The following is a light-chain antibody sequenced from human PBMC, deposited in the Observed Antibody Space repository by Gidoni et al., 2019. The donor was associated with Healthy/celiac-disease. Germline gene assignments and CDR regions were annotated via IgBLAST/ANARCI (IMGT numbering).Light chain of an antibody. V-gene: IGKV2-28*01. J-gene: IGKJ2*01. CDR1: QSLLHSNGYNY. CDR2: LGS. Sequence: DIVMTQSPLPLPVTPGEPASISCRSSQSLLHSNGYNYLDWYLQKPGQSPQLLIYLGSTRASGVPDRFSGSGSGTDFTLKISRVEAEDVGVYYCMQALQTPYTFGQGTKLEIK. CDR3: MQALQTPYT.